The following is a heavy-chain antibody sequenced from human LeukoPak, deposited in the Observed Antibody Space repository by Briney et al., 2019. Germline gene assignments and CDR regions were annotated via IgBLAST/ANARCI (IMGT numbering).Heavy chain of an antibody. V-gene: IGHV1-18*01. CDR2: ISGYNGHT. D-gene: IGHD3-16*01. J-gene: IGHJ4*02. Sequence: ASVKVSCKASGYIFTSYGISWVRQAPGQGPEWMGWISGYNGHTKYVQKLQGRVTMTTDTSTSTAYMELSSLRSEDTAVYYCARDNDSRDPPHFDYWGQGTLVTVSS. CDR1: GYIFTSYG. CDR3: ARDNDSRDPPHFDY.